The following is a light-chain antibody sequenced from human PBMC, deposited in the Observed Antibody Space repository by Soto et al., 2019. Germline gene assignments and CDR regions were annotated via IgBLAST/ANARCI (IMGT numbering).Light chain of an antibody. V-gene: IGLV2-14*01. J-gene: IGLJ1*01. CDR2: EVS. CDR3: RSYTTTSTLV. Sequence: QCLLTQPAAVSGSRGQSITISCTGSSSDIGGYNYVSWYQQHPDKAPKLMIYEVSNRPSGVSDRFSGSKSGNTASLTIAGLRPEDEADYYCRSYTTTSTLVFGTGTKLTVL. CDR1: SSDIGGYNY.